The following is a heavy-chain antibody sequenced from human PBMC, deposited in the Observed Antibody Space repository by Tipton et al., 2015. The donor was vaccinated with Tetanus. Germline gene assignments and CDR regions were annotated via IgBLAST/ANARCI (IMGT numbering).Heavy chain of an antibody. V-gene: IGHV1-18*01. D-gene: IGHD6-19*01. CDR2: NSGYNGNT. Sequence: QSGAEVKKPGDSVKVSCKASGYTFTNYGINWVRQAPGQGLEWMGWNSGYNGNTNYAQKLQGRVTMTTDTSTNTAYMELRSLRSDDTAVYYCARIGWLQQNKPAFDIWGQGTVVTVSS. CDR3: ARIGWLQQNKPAFDI. CDR1: GYTFTNYG. J-gene: IGHJ3*02.